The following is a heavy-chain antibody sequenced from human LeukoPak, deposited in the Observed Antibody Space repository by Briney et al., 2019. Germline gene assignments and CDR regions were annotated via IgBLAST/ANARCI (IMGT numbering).Heavy chain of an antibody. CDR3: ARSPELTFGGVIAGFDP. J-gene: IGHJ5*02. V-gene: IGHV1-18*01. CDR2: ISAYNGNT. D-gene: IGHD3-16*01. CDR1: GYTFTSYG. Sequence: GASVKVSCKASGYTFTSYGISWVRQAPGQGLEWMGWISAYNGNTNYAQKLQGRVTMTTDTSTSTAYMELRSLRSDDTAVYYCARSPELTFGGVIAGFDPWGQGTLVTVSS.